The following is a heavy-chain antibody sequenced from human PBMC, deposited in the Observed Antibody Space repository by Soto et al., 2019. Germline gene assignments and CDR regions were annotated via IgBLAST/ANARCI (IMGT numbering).Heavy chain of an antibody. CDR2: VNEDGGEK. CDR1: GFTFSSYY. J-gene: IGHJ4*02. CDR3: AKWGRAGSDY. V-gene: IGHV3-7*01. Sequence: EVQLVESGGGLVQPGGSLRFSCAASGFTFSSYYMSWVRQAQGKGLEWEANVNEDGGEKYYVPSVKGRFTVSRDNAENSLYLQMNSLRAEDTAVYYCAKWGRAGSDYWGQGTLVTVSS. D-gene: IGHD1-26*01.